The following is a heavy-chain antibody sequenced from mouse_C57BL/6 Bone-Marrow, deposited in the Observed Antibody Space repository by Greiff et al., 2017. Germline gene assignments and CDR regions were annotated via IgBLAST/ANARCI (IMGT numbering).Heavy chain of an antibody. D-gene: IGHD1-1*01. J-gene: IGHJ3*01. Sequence: EVQRVESGAELVKPGASVKLSCTASGFNIKDYYMHWVKQRTEQGLEWIGRIDPEDGETKYAPKFQGKATITAETSSNTAYLQLSSLTSEDTAVYYCADYYGSSHGFAYWGQGTLVTVSA. V-gene: IGHV14-2*01. CDR1: GFNIKDYY. CDR2: IDPEDGET. CDR3: ADYYGSSHGFAY.